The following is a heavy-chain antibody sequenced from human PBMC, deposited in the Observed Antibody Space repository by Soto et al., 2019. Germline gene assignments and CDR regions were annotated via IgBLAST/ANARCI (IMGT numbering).Heavy chain of an antibody. CDR3: ARRLLGYCSGGSCESSYYYYGMDV. J-gene: IGHJ6*02. D-gene: IGHD2-15*01. V-gene: IGHV5-10-1*01. CDR2: IDPSDSYT. Sequence: GESLKISCKGSGYNFISHWINWVRQMPGKGLEWMGRIDPSDSYTNYSPSFQGHVTIPTDKSISTAYLQWSSLKASDTAMYYCARRLLGYCSGGSCESSYYYYGMDVWGQGTTVTVSS. CDR1: GYNFISHW.